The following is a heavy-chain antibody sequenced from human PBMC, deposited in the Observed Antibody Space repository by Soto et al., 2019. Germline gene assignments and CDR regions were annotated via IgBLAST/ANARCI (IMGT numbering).Heavy chain of an antibody. CDR2: INHSGST. Sequence: QVQLQQWGAGLLKPSETLSLTCAVYGGSFSGYYWSWIRQPPGKGLEWIGEINHSGSTNYNPSLKSRVTISVDTSKNQFSLKLSSVTAADTAVYYCARGSNTIFGVVIPDYYYYMDVWGKGTTVTVSS. CDR3: ARGSNTIFGVVIPDYYYYMDV. CDR1: GGSFSGYY. D-gene: IGHD3-3*01. V-gene: IGHV4-34*01. J-gene: IGHJ6*03.